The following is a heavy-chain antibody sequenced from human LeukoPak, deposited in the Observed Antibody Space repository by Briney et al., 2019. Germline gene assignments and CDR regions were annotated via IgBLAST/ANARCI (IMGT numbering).Heavy chain of an antibody. D-gene: IGHD4-23*01. V-gene: IGHV4-59*02. CDR3: ATNPVVPGSQGHYFDP. J-gene: IGHJ5*02. CDR1: GASVTTHF. Sequence: PEALSLTCTVSGASVTTHFWCWIRQPPGEGLGWIGNIFYRGKNSYHSNYDSSLRSRVTMSIDPSKNQVYLNLNSVTATDTAVYYCATNPVVPGSQGHYFDPWGQGILVTVSS. CDR2: IFYRGKNSYHS.